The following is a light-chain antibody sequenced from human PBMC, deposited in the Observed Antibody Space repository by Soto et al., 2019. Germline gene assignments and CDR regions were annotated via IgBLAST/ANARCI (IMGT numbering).Light chain of an antibody. CDR1: QSVSIN. Sequence: EIVMTQSPATLSVSPGERATLSCRASQSVSINLAWYQQKPGQAPRLLIYGASSRATGTPARFSGSGCVTAFTLTISCLQSEDSAVYICTQYNNSPRTFGQGTKVDIK. V-gene: IGKV3-15*01. CDR3: TQYNNSPRT. CDR2: GAS. J-gene: IGKJ1*01.